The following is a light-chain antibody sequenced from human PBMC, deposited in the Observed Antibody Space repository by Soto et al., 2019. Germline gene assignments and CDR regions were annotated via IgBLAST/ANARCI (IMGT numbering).Light chain of an antibody. J-gene: IGKJ4*01. V-gene: IGKV3-11*01. CDR3: QQRINWPLT. CDR2: DVS. Sequence: EIVLTQSPATLSLSPGERATLSCKASQSVSSFLAWYQQKPGQAPRLLIYDVSSRATGSPTRFSGSGSGTDFTLTISSLEPEAFALYYYQQRINWPLTFGGGTKVEIK. CDR1: QSVSSF.